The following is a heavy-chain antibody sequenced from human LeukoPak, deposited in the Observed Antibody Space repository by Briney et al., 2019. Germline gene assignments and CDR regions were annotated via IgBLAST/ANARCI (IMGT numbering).Heavy chain of an antibody. CDR2: IYSGGST. J-gene: IGHJ4*02. Sequence: GGSLRLSCAASGFIVSSNYMSWVRQAPGKGLEWVSVIYSGGSTYYADSVKGRFSISRDYFKNTVHLQMNSLRADDTAVYYCARGRGYSGCVPFDYWGQGTLVTVSS. D-gene: IGHD5-12*01. CDR3: ARGRGYSGCVPFDY. V-gene: IGHV3-53*01. CDR1: GFIVSSNY.